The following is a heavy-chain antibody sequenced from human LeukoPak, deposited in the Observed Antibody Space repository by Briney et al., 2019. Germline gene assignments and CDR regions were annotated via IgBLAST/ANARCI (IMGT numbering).Heavy chain of an antibody. V-gene: IGHV3-23*01. CDR2: IGHGGIHT. CDR1: GFTFSSYA. Sequence: GGSLRLSCAAAGFTFSSYAMSWVRQAPGKGLEWVSGIGHGGIHTYYADSVRGRFTISRDNSKDTLYLQMSSLRAEDTAVYYCAKEVYNYGYKGLDYWGQGTLVTVSS. CDR3: AKEVYNYGYKGLDY. J-gene: IGHJ4*02. D-gene: IGHD5-18*01.